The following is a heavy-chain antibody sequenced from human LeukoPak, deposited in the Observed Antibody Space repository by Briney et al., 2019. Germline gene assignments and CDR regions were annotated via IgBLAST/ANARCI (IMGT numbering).Heavy chain of an antibody. CDR3: ARGAGGYSYGYYVSY. CDR1: VCTFISYA. D-gene: IGHD5-18*01. J-gene: IGHJ4*02. V-gene: IGHV1-69*04. Sequence: SVKVSFKSSVCTFISYAINWVRQPPGQGLEWMGRIIPILGIANYAQNFQGRLTITADKSTSTAYMELSSLRSEDTAVYYCARGAGGYSYGYYVSYWGQGTLVTVSS. CDR2: IIPILGIA.